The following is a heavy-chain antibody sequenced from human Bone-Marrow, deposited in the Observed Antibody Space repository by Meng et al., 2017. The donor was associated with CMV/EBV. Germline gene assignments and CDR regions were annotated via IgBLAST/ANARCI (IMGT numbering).Heavy chain of an antibody. D-gene: IGHD6-13*01. Sequence: GESLKISCGASGFTFSSYAMTWVRQAPGKGLEWVSTISASGASAYYADSVRGRFTISRDNSKNTLHLQINGLRAEDTALYYCAKDRVTAGTNYYGMDVWGQGPTVTVSS. CDR2: ISASGASA. V-gene: IGHV3-23*01. CDR3: AKDRVTAGTNYYGMDV. J-gene: IGHJ6*02. CDR1: GFTFSSYA.